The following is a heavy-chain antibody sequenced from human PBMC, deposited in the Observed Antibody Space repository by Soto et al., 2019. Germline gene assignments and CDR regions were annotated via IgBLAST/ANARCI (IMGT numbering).Heavy chain of an antibody. CDR2: IKQDGSEK. CDR3: ARKQYYYDSSGYYVDY. Sequence: GGSLRLSFAASGFTFSSYWMSLVRQAQGKGLEWVANIKQDGSEKYYVDSVKGRFTISRDNAKNSLYLQMNSLRAEDTAVYYCARKQYYYDSSGYYVDYWGQGP. D-gene: IGHD3-22*01. CDR1: GFTFSSYW. J-gene: IGHJ4*02. V-gene: IGHV3-7*01.